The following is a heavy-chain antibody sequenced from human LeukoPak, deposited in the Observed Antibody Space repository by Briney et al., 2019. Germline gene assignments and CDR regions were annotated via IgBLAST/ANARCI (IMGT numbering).Heavy chain of an antibody. J-gene: IGHJ4*02. CDR3: ARAGSFSSSYGISWDY. D-gene: IGHD2-15*01. CDR2: ISSSSSYI. CDR1: GFTFSSYS. V-gene: IGHV3-21*01. Sequence: GGSLRLSCAASGFTFSSYSMNWVRQAPGKGLEWVSSISSSSSYIYYADSVKGRFTISRDNAKNSLFLQVNSLRAEDTAVYYCARAGSFSSSYGISWDYWGQGALVAVSS.